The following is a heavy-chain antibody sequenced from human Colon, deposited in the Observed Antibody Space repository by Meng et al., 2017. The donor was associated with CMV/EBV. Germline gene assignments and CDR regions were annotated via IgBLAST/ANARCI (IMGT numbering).Heavy chain of an antibody. CDR1: GFTFSSYW. V-gene: IGHV3-74*01. CDR2: INSDGNST. J-gene: IGHJ6*02. CDR3: TANRGAHYYYYAMDV. Sequence: GESLKISCAASGFTFSSYWMHWVRQAPGKGLVWVSRINSDGNSTSYADSVKGRFTISRDNAKNSLYLQLDSLRAEDTALYYCTANRGAHYYYYAMDVWGQGTTVTVSS. D-gene: IGHD1-14*01.